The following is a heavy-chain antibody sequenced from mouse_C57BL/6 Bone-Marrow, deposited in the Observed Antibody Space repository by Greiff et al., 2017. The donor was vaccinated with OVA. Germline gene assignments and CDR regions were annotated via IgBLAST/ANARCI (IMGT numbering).Heavy chain of an antibody. CDR3: AREVPFTTVVYWYFDV. Sequence: EVQLQQSGPVLVKPGPSVKISCKASGFTFTDYYMHWVKQSHGKSLEWIGLVYPYNGGTSYNQKFKGKATLTVDTSSSTAYMELNSLTSEDSAVYYCAREVPFTTVVYWYFDVWGTGTTVTVSS. J-gene: IGHJ1*03. D-gene: IGHD1-1*01. V-gene: IGHV1-36*01. CDR1: GFTFTDYY. CDR2: VYPYNGGT.